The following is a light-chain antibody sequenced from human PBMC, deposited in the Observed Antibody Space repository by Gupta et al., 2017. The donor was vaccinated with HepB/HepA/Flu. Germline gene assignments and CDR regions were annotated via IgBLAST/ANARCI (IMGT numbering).Light chain of an antibody. CDR2: KDT. CDR1: KLGDKY. Sequence: SYELTQPPSVSVSPGQTASITCSGDKLGDKYVCWYQQKPGQSPVVVIYKDTKRPAGIPERFSGSNSGNTATLTISGTQAMDEDDYYCQAWESTTVVFGGGTKLTVL. V-gene: IGLV3-1*01. CDR3: QAWESTTVV. J-gene: IGLJ2*01.